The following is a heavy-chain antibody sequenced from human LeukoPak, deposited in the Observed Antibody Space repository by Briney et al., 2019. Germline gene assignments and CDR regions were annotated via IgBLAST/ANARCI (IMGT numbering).Heavy chain of an antibody. V-gene: IGHV3-11*04. CDR3: ARTHTVTTSFDY. CDR1: GFTFSDYY. CDR2: ISSSGSPI. Sequence: GGSLGLSCAASGFTFSDYYMSWIRQAPGKGLEWVSYISSSGSPIYYADSVKGRFTISRDNAKNSLYLQMNSLRAEDTAVYYCARTHTVTTSFDYWGQGTLVTVSS. D-gene: IGHD4-11*01. J-gene: IGHJ4*02.